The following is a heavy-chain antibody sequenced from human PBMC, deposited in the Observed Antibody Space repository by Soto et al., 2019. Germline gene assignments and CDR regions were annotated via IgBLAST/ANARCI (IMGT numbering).Heavy chain of an antibody. CDR1: GGSISSGDYY. CDR3: ARDQVGFWSGYYTGYFDY. J-gene: IGHJ4*02. V-gene: IGHV4-30-4*01. CDR2: IYYSGST. D-gene: IGHD3-3*01. Sequence: PSETLSLTCTVSGGSISSGDYYWSWIRHPPGKGLEWIGYIYYSGSTYYNPSLKSRVTISVDTSKNQFSLKLSSVTAADTAVYYCARDQVGFWSGYYTGYFDYWGQGTLVTVS.